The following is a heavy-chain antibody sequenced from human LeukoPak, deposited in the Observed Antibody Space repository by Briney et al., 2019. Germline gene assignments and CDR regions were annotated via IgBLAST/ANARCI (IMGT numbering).Heavy chain of an antibody. Sequence: GGPLRLSCAASGFTFSSYGMHWVRQAPGKGLEWVAFIRYDGSNKYYADSVKGRFTISRDNSKNTLYLQMNSLRAEDTAVYYCAKEGGYCSSTSCPPPRYYFDYWGQGTLVTVSS. V-gene: IGHV3-30*02. CDR3: AKEGGYCSSTSCPPPRYYFDY. D-gene: IGHD2-2*01. CDR2: IRYDGSNK. J-gene: IGHJ4*02. CDR1: GFTFSSYG.